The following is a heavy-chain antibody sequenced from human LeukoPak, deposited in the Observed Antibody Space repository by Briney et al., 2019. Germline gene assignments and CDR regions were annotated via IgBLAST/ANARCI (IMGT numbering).Heavy chain of an antibody. CDR1: GGSISSYY. D-gene: IGHD6-6*01. Sequence: PSETLSLTXTVSGGSISSYYWSWIRQPPGKGVEWIGYIYYSGSTNYNPSLKSRVTISVDTSKNQFSLKLSSVTAADTAVYYCAREYSSFDAFDIWGQGTMVTVSS. V-gene: IGHV4-59*01. CDR2: IYYSGST. CDR3: AREYSSFDAFDI. J-gene: IGHJ3*02.